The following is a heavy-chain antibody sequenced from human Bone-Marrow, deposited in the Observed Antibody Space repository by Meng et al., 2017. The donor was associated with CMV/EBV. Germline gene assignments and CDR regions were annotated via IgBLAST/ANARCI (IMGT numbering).Heavy chain of an antibody. J-gene: IGHJ4*02. CDR1: GFTCTSYA. Sequence: CAGSGFTCTSYAMPWARQAPGKGLEWLAIISSDGSTKYYADSVKGRFTISRDNSKNTLYLQMNSLRAEDTAVYYCAKDLAGSGNFDYWGQGALVTVSS. D-gene: IGHD3-10*01. CDR2: ISSDGSTK. V-gene: IGHV3-30*18. CDR3: AKDLAGSGNFDY.